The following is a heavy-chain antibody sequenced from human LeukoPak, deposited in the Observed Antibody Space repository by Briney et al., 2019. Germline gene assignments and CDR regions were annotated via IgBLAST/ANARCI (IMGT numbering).Heavy chain of an antibody. J-gene: IGHJ4*02. CDR2: IYTSGST. D-gene: IGHD6-13*01. CDR3: ASLIAAAGPRFDY. Sequence: SETLSLTCTVSGGSISSYYWSWLRQPAGKGLEWIGRIYTSGSTNYNPSLKSRVTMSVDTSKNQFSLKLSSVTAADTAVYYCASLIAAAGPRFDYWGQGTLVTVSS. CDR1: GGSISSYY. V-gene: IGHV4-4*07.